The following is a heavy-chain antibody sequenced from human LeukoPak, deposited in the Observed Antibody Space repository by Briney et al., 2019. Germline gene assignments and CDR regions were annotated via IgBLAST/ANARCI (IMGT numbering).Heavy chain of an antibody. CDR3: ARDLVFSGYCSNPHCYDAFDL. V-gene: IGHV1-2*02. D-gene: IGHD2-2*01. CDR2: INPQSGGT. Sequence: EASVKVSCKASGYTFIGYYVHWVRQAPGQGLEWMGWINPQSGGTKYAQKFQGRVTITRDTSINTAYMDLSRLRSGDTAVYYCARDLVFSGYCSNPHCYDAFDLWGQGTLVTVSS. CDR1: GYTFIGYY. J-gene: IGHJ3*01.